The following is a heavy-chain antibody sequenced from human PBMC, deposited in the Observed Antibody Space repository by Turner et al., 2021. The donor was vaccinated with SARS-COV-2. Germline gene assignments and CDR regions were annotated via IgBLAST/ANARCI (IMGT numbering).Heavy chain of an antibody. J-gene: IGHJ6*02. CDR2: FDPEDGET. V-gene: IGHV1-24*01. CDR1: S. CDR3: STGVAVAGTPSKYYYYYGMDV. Sequence: SMHWVRQAPGKGLEWMGGFDPEDGETIYAQKFQGRVTMTEDTSTDTAYMELSSQRSEDTAVYYCSTGVAVAGTPSKYYYYYGMDVWGQGTTVTVSS. D-gene: IGHD6-19*01.